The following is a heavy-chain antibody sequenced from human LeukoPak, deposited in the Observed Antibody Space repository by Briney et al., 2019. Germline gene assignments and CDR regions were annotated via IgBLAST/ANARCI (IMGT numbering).Heavy chain of an antibody. J-gene: IGHJ4*02. CDR2: ISSSGNTI. Sequence: GGSLRLSCAASRFTFSDYYMSWIRQAPGKGLEWVSYISSSGNTIYYADSVKGRFTISRDNAKNSLYLQMNSLTGEDTAVYYCTRFDYFGSGGLFDYWGQGILVTVSS. D-gene: IGHD3-10*01. CDR3: TRFDYFGSGGLFDY. CDR1: RFTFSDYY. V-gene: IGHV3-11*04.